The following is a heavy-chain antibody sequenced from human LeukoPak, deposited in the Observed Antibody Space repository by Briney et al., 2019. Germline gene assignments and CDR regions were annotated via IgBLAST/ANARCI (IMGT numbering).Heavy chain of an antibody. D-gene: IGHD3-9*01. Sequence: ASVKVSCKASGYTFTSYYMHWVRQAPGQGLEWMGIINPSGGSTSYAQKFQGRVTMTRDTSTSTVYMELSSLRSEDTAVYYCAREYYDILTGYYMSAFDIWGQGTMVTVSS. J-gene: IGHJ3*02. CDR1: GYTFTSYY. CDR2: INPSGGST. V-gene: IGHV1-46*01. CDR3: AREYYDILTGYYMSAFDI.